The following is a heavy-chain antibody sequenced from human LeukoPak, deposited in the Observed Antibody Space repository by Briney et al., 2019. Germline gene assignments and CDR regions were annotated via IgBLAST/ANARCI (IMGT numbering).Heavy chain of an antibody. CDR1: GGSVSSSSYY. CDR3: ARQTTVTTPWYFDL. V-gene: IGHV4-39*01. D-gene: IGHD4-17*01. Sequence: PSETLSLTCTVSGGSVSSSSYYWGWIRQPPGKRLEWIGTIYYSGSTYYNPSLKSRVTISVDTSKNQFSLKLSSVTAADTAVYYCARQTTVTTPWYFDLWGRGTLVTVSS. CDR2: IYYSGST. J-gene: IGHJ2*01.